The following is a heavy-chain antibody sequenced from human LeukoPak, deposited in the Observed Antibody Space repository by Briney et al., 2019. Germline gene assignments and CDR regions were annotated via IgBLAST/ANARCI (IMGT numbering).Heavy chain of an antibody. CDR3: AGSRGDGSNFSFDQ. Sequence: ASVKVSCKASGYTFTNYGISWVRQAPGQGLEWMGWISTDNANTRYAQKFQGRVTMTTDTSTSTAYMELRSLRSDDTAVYYCAGSRGDGSNFSFDQWVQGALVTVSS. CDR2: ISTDNANT. CDR1: GYTFTNYG. V-gene: IGHV1-18*01. J-gene: IGHJ4*02. D-gene: IGHD5-24*01.